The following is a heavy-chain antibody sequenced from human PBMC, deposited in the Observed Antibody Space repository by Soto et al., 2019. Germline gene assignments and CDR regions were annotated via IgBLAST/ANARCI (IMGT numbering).Heavy chain of an antibody. CDR2: IYPGDSDT. D-gene: IGHD2-2*01. Sequence: PGESLKISCKGSGYSFTSYWIGWVRQMPGKGLEWMGIIYPGDSDTRYSPSFQGQVTISADKSISTAYLQWSSLKASDTAMYYCARTPLCSSTSCYGGPYYYMDVWGKGTTVTVSS. V-gene: IGHV5-51*01. J-gene: IGHJ6*03. CDR3: ARTPLCSSTSCYGGPYYYMDV. CDR1: GYSFTSYW.